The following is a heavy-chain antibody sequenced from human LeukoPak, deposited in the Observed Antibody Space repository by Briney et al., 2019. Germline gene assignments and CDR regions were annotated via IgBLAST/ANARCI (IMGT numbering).Heavy chain of an antibody. D-gene: IGHD6-13*01. CDR3: ARESIAAAGTSVDY. V-gene: IGHV3-48*03. CDR1: GFTFSSYE. CDR2: ISSSGSTI. J-gene: IGHJ4*02. Sequence: GRSLRLSCAASGFTFSSYEMNWVRQAPGKGLEWVSYISSSGSTIYYADSVKGRFTISRDNAKNSLYLQMNSLRAEDTAVYYCARESIAAAGTSVDYWGQGTLVTVSS.